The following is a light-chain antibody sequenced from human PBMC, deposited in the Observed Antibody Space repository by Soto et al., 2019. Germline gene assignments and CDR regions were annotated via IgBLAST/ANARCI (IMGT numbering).Light chain of an antibody. CDR2: EVR. Sequence: QSVLTQPPSVSGSPGQSVPISCTGTSSDLGRYNRVSWYQQPPGTAPKLLIYEVRNRPSGVPDRFSGSKSANTASLTISGLQAEDEADYYCSLYTSSSTFVFGTGTKSPS. CDR3: SLYTSSSTFV. J-gene: IGLJ1*01. V-gene: IGLV2-18*01. CDR1: SSDLGRYNR.